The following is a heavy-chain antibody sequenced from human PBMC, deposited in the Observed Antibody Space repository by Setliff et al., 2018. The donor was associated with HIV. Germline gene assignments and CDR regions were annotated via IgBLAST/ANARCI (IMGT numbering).Heavy chain of an antibody. CDR2: IKQDGSQK. J-gene: IGHJ3*02. V-gene: IGHV3-7*03. D-gene: IGHD3-10*01. CDR3: AKDRAGSGFGEYDAFDI. CDR1: GFTFSSSW. Sequence: PGGSLRLSCAASGFTFSSSWMNWVRQAPGKGLEWVANIKQDGSQKYYVDSVKGRFTISRDNSKNTLYLQMNSLRAEDTAVYYCAKDRAGSGFGEYDAFDIWGQGTMVTVSS.